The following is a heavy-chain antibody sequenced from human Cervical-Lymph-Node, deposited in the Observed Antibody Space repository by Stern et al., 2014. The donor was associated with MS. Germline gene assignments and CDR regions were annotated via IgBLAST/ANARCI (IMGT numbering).Heavy chain of an antibody. Sequence: QVQLQESGPGLVKPSETLSLTCNVSGASITSHFWSWIRQPPGKGLEWIGYIYYRGTTNYNASLKGRVAISINTSKTQFSLRLSSVTAADTAVYYCARATDLWGQGILVTVSS. CDR1: GASITSHF. J-gene: IGHJ5*02. V-gene: IGHV4-59*11. CDR2: IYYRGTT. CDR3: ARATDL.